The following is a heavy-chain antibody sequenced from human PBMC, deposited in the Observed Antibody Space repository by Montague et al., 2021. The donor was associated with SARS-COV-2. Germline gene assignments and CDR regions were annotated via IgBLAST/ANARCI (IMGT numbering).Heavy chain of an antibody. Sequence: SLSLSFSASGFTFSSYAMHWVRQAPGKGLEWVAVISYDGSNKYYADSVKGRFTISRDNSKNTLYLQMNSLRAEDTAVYYCKAAGATNGWFDPWGQGTLVTVSS. CDR3: KAAGATNGWFDP. V-gene: IGHV3-30*04. CDR2: ISYDGSNK. D-gene: IGHD6-13*01. J-gene: IGHJ5*02. CDR1: GFTFSSYA.